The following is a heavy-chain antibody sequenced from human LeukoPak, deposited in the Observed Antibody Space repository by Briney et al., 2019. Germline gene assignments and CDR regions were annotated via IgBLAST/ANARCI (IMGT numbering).Heavy chain of an antibody. CDR3: ARDGSGTYWAYYNWFDP. V-gene: IGHV1-8*01. Sequence: ASVKVSCKASGYTFTSYDINWVRQATGQGLEWMGWMNPNSGNAGYAQKFQGRVTMTRNTSISTAYMELSNLRPEDTAVYYCARDGSGTYWAYYNWFDPWGQGTLVTVSS. CDR1: GYTFTSYD. D-gene: IGHD3-10*01. CDR2: MNPNSGNA. J-gene: IGHJ5*02.